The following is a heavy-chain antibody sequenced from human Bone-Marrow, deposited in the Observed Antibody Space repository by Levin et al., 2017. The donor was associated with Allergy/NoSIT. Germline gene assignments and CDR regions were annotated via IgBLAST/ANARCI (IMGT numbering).Heavy chain of an antibody. D-gene: IGHD4-17*01. J-gene: IGHJ6*02. Sequence: GESLKISCAASGFTFSTYAMHRVRQAPGKGLEWVAVISYSGTKKYYEDSVKGRFTISRDTSKNTLSLQMNSLRAEDTAVYYCARDLNDYGDNIGFYNFYGMDVWGQGTTVTVSS. V-gene: IGHV3-30*04. CDR2: ISYSGTKK. CDR3: ARDLNDYGDNIGFYNFYGMDV. CDR1: GFTFSTYA.